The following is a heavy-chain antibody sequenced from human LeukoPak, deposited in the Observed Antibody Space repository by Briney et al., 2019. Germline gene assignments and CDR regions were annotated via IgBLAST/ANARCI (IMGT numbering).Heavy chain of an antibody. CDR2: INHSGST. CDR3: ARAEVNGVMVPAAKYYFDY. CDR1: GGSFSGYY. Sequence: SETLSLTCAVYGGSFSGYYWSWIRQPPGKGLEWVGEINHSGSTNYNPSLKSRVTISVDTSKNQFSLKLSSVTAADTAVYYCARAEVNGVMVPAAKYYFDYWGQGTLVTVSS. J-gene: IGHJ4*02. D-gene: IGHD2-2*01. V-gene: IGHV4-34*01.